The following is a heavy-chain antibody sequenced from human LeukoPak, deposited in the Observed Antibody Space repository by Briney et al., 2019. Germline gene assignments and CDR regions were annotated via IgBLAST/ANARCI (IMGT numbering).Heavy chain of an antibody. CDR1: GFTFSSYA. Sequence: GGSLRLSCAASGFTFSSYAMSWVRQAPGKGLEWVSYISSSGSNIYYADSVKGRFTISRDNAKNSPYLQMNSLRAEDTALYYCACWDYWGQGILVTVSS. J-gene: IGHJ4*02. CDR2: ISSSGSNI. CDR3: ACWDY. V-gene: IGHV3-48*03.